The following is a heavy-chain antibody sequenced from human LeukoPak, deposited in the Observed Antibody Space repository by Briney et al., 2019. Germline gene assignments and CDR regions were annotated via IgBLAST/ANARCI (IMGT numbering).Heavy chain of an antibody. CDR3: ARGYGGNSAGFDY. J-gene: IGHJ4*02. Sequence: KASETLSLTCTVSGGSISSYYWSWIRQPPGKGLEWIGYIYYSGSTNYNPSLKSRVTISVDTSKNQFSLKLSSVTAADTAVYYCARGYGGNSAGFDYWGQGTLVTVSS. CDR2: IYYSGST. V-gene: IGHV4-59*01. CDR1: GGSISSYY. D-gene: IGHD4-23*01.